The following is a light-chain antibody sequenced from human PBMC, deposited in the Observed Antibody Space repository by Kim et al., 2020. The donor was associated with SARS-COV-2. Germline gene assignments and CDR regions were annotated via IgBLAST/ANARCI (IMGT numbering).Light chain of an antibody. CDR1: SSNIGSKY. CDR2: RKN. Sequence: GQRVTNACSGSSSNIGSKYVYWYRQSPGTAPKHVIYRKNQRPGGVPDRFSGAKSGTAASLAISGIRSEDEADYYCAAWEDSLSGEGFGRGTQLTVL. CDR3: AAWEDSLSGEG. V-gene: IGLV1-47*01. J-gene: IGLJ3*02.